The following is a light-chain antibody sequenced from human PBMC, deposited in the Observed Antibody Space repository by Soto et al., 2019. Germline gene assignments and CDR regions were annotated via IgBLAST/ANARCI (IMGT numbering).Light chain of an antibody. V-gene: IGKV3-20*01. CDR2: AAS. CDR1: QSVSSSY. J-gene: IGKJ1*01. Sequence: VLTLSPGTLSLSPGERATVSFTASQSVSSSYLAWYQQRPGQAPRLLIYAASSRATGIPDRFSGSGSGTDFTLTISRLEPEDFAVYYCQQYGTSPRTFGQGTKVDIK. CDR3: QQYGTSPRT.